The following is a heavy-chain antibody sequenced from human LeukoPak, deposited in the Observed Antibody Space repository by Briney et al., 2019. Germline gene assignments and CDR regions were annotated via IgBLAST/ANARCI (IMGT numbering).Heavy chain of an antibody. V-gene: IGHV4-4*02. D-gene: IGHD3-9*01. CDR1: GGSISRSNW. Sequence: SRTLSPTCAVSGGSISRSNWWSWVRQPPGKGLEWIGEIYHSGSTNYNPSLKSRVTISVVKSKNHFSLKLSSVTAADTAVYYCAREDYILTGYYFSRRWGFDYWGQGTLVTVSS. CDR2: IYHSGST. CDR3: AREDYILTGYYFSRRWGFDY. J-gene: IGHJ4*02.